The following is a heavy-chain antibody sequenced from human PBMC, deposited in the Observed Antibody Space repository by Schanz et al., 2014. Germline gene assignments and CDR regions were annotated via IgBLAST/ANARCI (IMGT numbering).Heavy chain of an antibody. CDR1: GGSFSSNY. V-gene: IGHV4-34*02. CDR2: INQSGTT. CDR3: ARGGTYGIFYDHMDV. Sequence: QVQLQQWGAGLLKPSETLSLTCAVYGGSFSSNYWSWIRQPPGKGLEWIGEINQSGTTNYNPSLKSRVTMSVDPSKNQFSLPWRSVTAADTAVYYCARGGTYGIFYDHMDVWGRGTTXTVSS. J-gene: IGHJ6*03. D-gene: IGHD3-22*01.